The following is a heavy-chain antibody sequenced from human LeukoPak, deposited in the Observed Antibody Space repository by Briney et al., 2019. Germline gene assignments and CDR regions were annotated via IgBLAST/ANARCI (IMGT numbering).Heavy chain of an antibody. CDR1: GGSFSGYY. CDR3: ARGVSGYSYGFDY. CDR2: INHNGST. Sequence: SETLSLTCAVYGGSFSGYYWSWIRQPPGKGLEWIGEINHNGSTNYNPSLKSRVTISVDTSKNQFSLTLSSVTAADTAVYYCARGVSGYSYGFDYWGQGTLVTVSS. D-gene: IGHD5-18*01. J-gene: IGHJ4*02. V-gene: IGHV4-34*01.